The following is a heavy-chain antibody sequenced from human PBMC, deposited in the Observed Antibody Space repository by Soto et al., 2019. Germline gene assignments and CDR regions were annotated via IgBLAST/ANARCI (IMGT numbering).Heavy chain of an antibody. CDR1: GFTFDEYA. CDR2: ISWNSGSV. D-gene: IGHD4-17*01. V-gene: IGHV3-9*01. Sequence: SGGSLRLSCVASGFTFDEYAMHWVRQVPGKGLEWVSGISWNSGSVDYADSVKGRFTISRDNAKNSLYLQMNSLRGEDTALYYCVKDTSYGGNWYFDLWGRGTLVTVSS. J-gene: IGHJ2*01. CDR3: VKDTSYGGNWYFDL.